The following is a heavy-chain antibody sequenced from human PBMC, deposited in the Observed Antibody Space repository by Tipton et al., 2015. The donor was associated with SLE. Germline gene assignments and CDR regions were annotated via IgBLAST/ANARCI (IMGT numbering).Heavy chain of an antibody. CDR1: GGSISSYY. V-gene: IGHV4-59*01. J-gene: IGHJ5*02. CDR2: IYYSGST. Sequence: TLSLTCTVSGGSISSYYWSWIRQPPGKGLEWIGYIYYSGSTNYNPYLKSRVTISVDTSKNQFSLKLSSVTAADAAVYYCSREGESGGWTEVPWFDPWGQGTLVTVSS. D-gene: IGHD6-19*01. CDR3: SREGESGGWTEVPWFDP.